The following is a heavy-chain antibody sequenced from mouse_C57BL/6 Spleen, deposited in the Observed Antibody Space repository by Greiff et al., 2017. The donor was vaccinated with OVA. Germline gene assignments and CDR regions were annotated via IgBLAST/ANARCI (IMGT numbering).Heavy chain of an antibody. CDR1: GYAFSSYW. Sequence: QVQLKESGAELVKPGASVKISCKASGYAFSSYWMNWVKQRPGKGLEWIGQIYPGDGDTNYNGKFKGKATLTADKSSSTAYMQLSSLASEDSAVYFWARDYSNYEGFAYWGQGTLVTVSA. V-gene: IGHV1-80*01. D-gene: IGHD2-5*01. CDR2: IYPGDGDT. CDR3: ARDYSNYEGFAY. J-gene: IGHJ3*01.